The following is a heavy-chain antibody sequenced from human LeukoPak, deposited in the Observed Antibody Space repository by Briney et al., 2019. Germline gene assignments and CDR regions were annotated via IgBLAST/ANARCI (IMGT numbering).Heavy chain of an antibody. CDR3: AREGSIAAHPFDY. J-gene: IGHJ4*02. CDR2: INPNSGGT. D-gene: IGHD6-6*01. Sequence: ASVKVSCKASGYTFTRYYMHWVRQAPGQGLEWMGWINPNSGGTNYAQKFQVSVTMTRDTSISTAYMELSRLRSDDTAVYYCAREGSIAAHPFDYWGQGTLVTVSS. V-gene: IGHV1-2*02. CDR1: GYTFTRYY.